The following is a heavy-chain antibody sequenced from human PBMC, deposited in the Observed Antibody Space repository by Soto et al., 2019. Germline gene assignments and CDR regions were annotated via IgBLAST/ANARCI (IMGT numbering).Heavy chain of an antibody. CDR3: ARGGGSTKVDY. CDR2: TSNSGST. D-gene: IGHD2-2*01. V-gene: IGHV4-31*01. CDR1: GGSITSSGYY. Sequence: QVQLQESGPGLVKPSQTLSLTCTVSGGSITSSGYYWSWIRQHPGEGLEWIGFTSNSGSTSYNPSLKSQVTISVDTSSNQFSLNLKSVTAADTAVYYCARGGGSTKVDYWGQGTLVTVSP. J-gene: IGHJ4*02.